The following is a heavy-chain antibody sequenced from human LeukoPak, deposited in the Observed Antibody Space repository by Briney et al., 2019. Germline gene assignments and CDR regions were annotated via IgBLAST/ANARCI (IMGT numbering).Heavy chain of an antibody. CDR3: ARVRSTGVNYRGLFDP. J-gene: IGHJ5*02. CDR1: GGSINSANYY. Sequence: SETLSLTCTVSGGSINSANYYWRWIRQNPGRGLEWIGYMDYSGNTYYNPALTSRVTISLATSKDHFSLKLSSVTAADTAIYYCARVRSTGVNYRGLFDPWGQGALVTVSS. V-gene: IGHV4-31*03. D-gene: IGHD2-8*02. CDR2: MDYSGNT.